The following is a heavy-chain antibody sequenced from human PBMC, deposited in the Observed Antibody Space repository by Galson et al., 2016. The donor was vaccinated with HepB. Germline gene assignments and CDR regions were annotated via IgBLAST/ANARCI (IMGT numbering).Heavy chain of an antibody. CDR2: ISSGSSAI. V-gene: IGHV3-48*01. J-gene: IGHJ4*02. D-gene: IGHD4-23*01. Sequence: SLRLSCAASGFTFSGYNMDWVRQAPGKGLEWVSSISSGSSAIYYAASVKGRFTISRDNAKNTLYLQMNSLRAEDTAVYYCARDLWRGGRIDYWGQGTLVTVSS. CDR3: ARDLWRGGRIDY. CDR1: GFTFSGYN.